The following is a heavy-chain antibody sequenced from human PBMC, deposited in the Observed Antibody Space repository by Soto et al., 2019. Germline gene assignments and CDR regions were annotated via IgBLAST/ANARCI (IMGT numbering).Heavy chain of an antibody. V-gene: IGHV4-4*02. CDR1: GDSISNSRW. CDR3: AYSTGWYRHDV. Sequence: QVQLQESGPGLVKPSGTLSLTCAVSGDSISNSRWWTWVRQPPGKGLEWIGDIFHSGDTNYNPSLKSRVFISVDKSQNQLSLKVSAVTAADTAVYYCAYSTGWYRHDVWGEGTLVTVSS. J-gene: IGHJ3*01. CDR2: IFHSGDT. D-gene: IGHD6-19*01.